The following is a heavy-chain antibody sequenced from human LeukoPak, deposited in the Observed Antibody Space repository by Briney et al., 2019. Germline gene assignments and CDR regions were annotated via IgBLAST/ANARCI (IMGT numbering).Heavy chain of an antibody. Sequence: GGSLRLSCAASGFSFNRSWMIWVRQAPGKGLGWVASIQEDGTEKYYVDSVKGRFTISRDNAKNSLYLQMNSLRAEDTAVYYCARDPPPPLDAFDIWGQGTMVTVSS. CDR1: GFSFNRSW. CDR3: ARDPPPPLDAFDI. V-gene: IGHV3-7*01. J-gene: IGHJ3*02. CDR2: IQEDGTEK.